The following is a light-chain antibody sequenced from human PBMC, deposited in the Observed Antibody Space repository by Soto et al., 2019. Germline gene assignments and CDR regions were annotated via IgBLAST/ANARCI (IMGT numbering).Light chain of an antibody. V-gene: IGKV3-20*01. J-gene: IGKJ1*01. CDR1: QSVSSSY. CDR3: QQYGSSSWT. CDR2: GAS. Sequence: EIVLTQSPGTLSLSPGERATLSCRASQSVSSSYLAWYQQKPGQAPTLLIYGASSRATGIPDRFSGSGSGTDFTLTISRVEPEDFAVYYCQQYGSSSWTFGQGTKVEIK.